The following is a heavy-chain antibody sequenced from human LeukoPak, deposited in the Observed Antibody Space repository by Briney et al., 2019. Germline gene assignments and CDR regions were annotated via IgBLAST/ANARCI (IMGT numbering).Heavy chain of an antibody. J-gene: IGHJ4*02. V-gene: IGHV4-4*07. CDR3: ARDFSGYRHFDY. D-gene: IGHD5-24*01. Sequence: SETLSLTCTVSSGSISSSYWSWIRQPAGKGLEWIGRIYTSGDTKYNPSLKSRVTMSVDTSKNHFSLKLTSVTAADTAVYYCARDFSGYRHFDYWGQGTLVTVSS. CDR2: IYTSGDT. CDR1: SGSISSSY.